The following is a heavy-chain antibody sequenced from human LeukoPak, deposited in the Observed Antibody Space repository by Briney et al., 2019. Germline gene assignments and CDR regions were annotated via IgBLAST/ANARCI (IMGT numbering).Heavy chain of an antibody. CDR1: GFTFRNYW. Sequence: GGSLRLSCAASGFTFRNYWMSWVRQAPGKGLEWVANIKQDGSEKYYVDSVKGRFTISRDNAKNSLYLQVNSLRAEDTAVYYCARGKYSPFYWGQGTLVTVSS. CDR3: ARGKYSPFY. CDR2: IKQDGSEK. J-gene: IGHJ4*02. D-gene: IGHD5-18*01. V-gene: IGHV3-7*04.